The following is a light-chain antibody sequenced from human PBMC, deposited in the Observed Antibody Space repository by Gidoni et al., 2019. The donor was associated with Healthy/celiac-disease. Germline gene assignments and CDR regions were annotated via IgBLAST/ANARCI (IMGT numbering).Light chain of an antibody. J-gene: IGKJ1*01. CDR1: QSVSSSY. CDR3: QQYGSSLWT. V-gene: IGKV3-20*01. Sequence: EIVLPQPPGTLSLSPGERAPLSCRASQSVSSSYLAWYQQKPGQAPRLLIYGASSRATGIPDRFSGSGSGTDFTLTISRLEAEDVAVYYCQQYGSSLWTFGQGTKVEIK. CDR2: GAS.